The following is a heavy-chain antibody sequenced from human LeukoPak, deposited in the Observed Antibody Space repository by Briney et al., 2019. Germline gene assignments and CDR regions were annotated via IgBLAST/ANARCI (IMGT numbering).Heavy chain of an antibody. CDR2: IYTGGST. CDR1: GGSVGSFSIYY. V-gene: IGHV4-4*07. Sequence: SENLSLTCSVSGGSVGSFSIYYWSWVRQPAGKGLEWIERIYTGGSTSTSYNPSLKSRVSISVDKSKNHFSLTLRSVTAADTAVYYCAMYNYDTIGFDYWGQG. D-gene: IGHD1-20*01. CDR3: AMYNYDTIGFDY. J-gene: IGHJ4*02.